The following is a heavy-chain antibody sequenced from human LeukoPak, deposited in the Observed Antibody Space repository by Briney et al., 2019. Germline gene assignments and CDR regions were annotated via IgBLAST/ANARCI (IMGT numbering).Heavy chain of an antibody. J-gene: IGHJ4*02. D-gene: IGHD4-17*01. CDR3: ARDRDYAFDY. CDR2: INRISNII. Sequence: GGSLRLSCAPSGFTFSGYSMNWVRQAPGEGLEWVSYINRISNIIDYADSVKGRFTISTDNAKNSLYLQMNSLRDEDTAVYYCARDRDYAFDYWGQGTLVTVSS. V-gene: IGHV3-48*02. CDR1: GFTFSGYS.